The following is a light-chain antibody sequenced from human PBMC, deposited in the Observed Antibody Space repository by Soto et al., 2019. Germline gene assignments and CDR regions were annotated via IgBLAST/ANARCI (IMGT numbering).Light chain of an antibody. CDR1: QSVSSY. Sequence: EIELTQSPATLPLSPGERATLSCRASQSVSSYLAWYQQKPGQAPRLLIYDASNRATGIPARFSGSGSGTDFTLTISSLEPEDFAVYYCQQRSNWLTFGGGTKVEIK. CDR2: DAS. CDR3: QQRSNWLT. J-gene: IGKJ4*01. V-gene: IGKV3-11*01.